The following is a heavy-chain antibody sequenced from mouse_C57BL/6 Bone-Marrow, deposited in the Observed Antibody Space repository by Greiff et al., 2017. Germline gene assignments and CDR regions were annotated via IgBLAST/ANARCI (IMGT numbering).Heavy chain of an antibody. Sequence: VQLHQSGAELVRPGTSVKLSCKASGYTFTSYWMHWVKQRPGQGLEWIGVIDPSDSYTNYNQKFKGKATLTVDTSSSTAYMQLSSLTSEDSAVYYCARWLLLYWYFDVWGTGTTVTVSS. CDR1: GYTFTSYW. J-gene: IGHJ1*03. CDR2: IDPSDSYT. CDR3: ARWLLLYWYFDV. D-gene: IGHD2-3*01. V-gene: IGHV1-59*01.